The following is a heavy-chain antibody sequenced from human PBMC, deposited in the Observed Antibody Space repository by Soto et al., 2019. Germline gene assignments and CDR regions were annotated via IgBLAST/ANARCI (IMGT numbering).Heavy chain of an antibody. Sequence: SSETLSLTCTVSGGSMRTMSYYWGWVRQSPGEGLEWIASIYHGGSIFYNPSIQGRATISIDTSKNQFSLQLSSMTAADTAVYYCARILIIGTTRGSYFDYWGQGTLVTVSS. V-gene: IGHV4-39*01. CDR2: IYHGGSI. CDR1: GGSMRTMSYY. J-gene: IGHJ4*02. D-gene: IGHD1-20*01. CDR3: ARILIIGTTRGSYFDY.